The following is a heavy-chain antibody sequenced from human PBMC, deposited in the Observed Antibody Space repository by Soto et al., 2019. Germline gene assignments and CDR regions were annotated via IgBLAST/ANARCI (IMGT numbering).Heavy chain of an antibody. V-gene: IGHV3-23*01. CDR3: AKDMIGVVIYYYGMDV. CDR1: GFTFSSYA. D-gene: IGHD3-3*01. Sequence: GGSLRLSCAASGFTFSSYAMSWVRQAPGKGLEWVSAISGSGGSTYYADSVKGRFTISRDNSKNTLYLQMNSLRAEDTAVYYCAKDMIGVVIYYYGMDVWGQGTTVTVSS. J-gene: IGHJ6*02. CDR2: ISGSGGST.